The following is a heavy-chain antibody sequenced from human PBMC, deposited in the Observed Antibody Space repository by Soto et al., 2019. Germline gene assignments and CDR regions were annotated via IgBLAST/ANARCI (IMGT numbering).Heavy chain of an antibody. CDR1: GFTFSSYW. Sequence: GGSLRLSCAASGFTFSSYWMSWVRQAPGKGLEWVANIKQDGSEKYYVDSVKGRFTISRDNAKNSLYLQMNSLRAEDTAVYYCAREGVLYYYDFWSGYDYKWFDPWGQGTLVTVSS. D-gene: IGHD3-3*01. V-gene: IGHV3-7*01. CDR2: IKQDGSEK. CDR3: AREGVLYYYDFWSGYDYKWFDP. J-gene: IGHJ5*02.